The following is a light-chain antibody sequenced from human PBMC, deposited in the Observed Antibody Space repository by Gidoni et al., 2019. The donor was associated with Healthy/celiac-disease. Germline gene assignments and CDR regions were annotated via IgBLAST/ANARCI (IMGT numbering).Light chain of an antibody. Sequence: EIVFTQSPATLSLSPGERATLSCRASQSVSSYLAWYQQKPGQAPRLLIYDASNRATGIPARFSGSGSGTDFTLTISSLEPEDFAVYYCQQRSNWPPLLTFGGGTKVEIK. CDR2: DAS. J-gene: IGKJ4*01. CDR1: QSVSSY. V-gene: IGKV3-11*01. CDR3: QQRSNWPPLLT.